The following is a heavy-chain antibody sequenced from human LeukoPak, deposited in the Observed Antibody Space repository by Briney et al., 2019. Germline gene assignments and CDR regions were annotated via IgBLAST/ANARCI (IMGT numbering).Heavy chain of an antibody. Sequence: GGSLRLSCAASGFTFSSYSMNWVRQAPGKGLEWVSYISSSSGTIYYADSVKGRFTISRDNAKNSPYLQMNSLRVEDTAVYYCARVTTAAGYWGQGTLVTVSS. CDR3: ARVTTAAGY. V-gene: IGHV3-48*01. D-gene: IGHD6-13*01. CDR1: GFTFSSYS. CDR2: ISSSSGTI. J-gene: IGHJ4*02.